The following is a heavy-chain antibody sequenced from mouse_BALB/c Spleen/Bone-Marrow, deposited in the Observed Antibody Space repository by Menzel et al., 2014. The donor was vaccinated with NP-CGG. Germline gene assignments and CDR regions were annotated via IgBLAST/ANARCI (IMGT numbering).Heavy chain of an antibody. CDR2: ISSGSSTI. CDR1: GFTFSSFG. J-gene: IGHJ1*01. Sequence: EVNVVESGGGLVQPGGSRKPSCAASGFTFSSFGMHWVRQAPEKGPEWVAYISSGSSTIYYADTVKGRFTISRDNPKNTLFLQMTSLRSEDTAMYYCARYYGNYFGYFDVWGAGTTVTVSS. V-gene: IGHV5-17*02. CDR3: ARYYGNYFGYFDV. D-gene: IGHD2-1*01.